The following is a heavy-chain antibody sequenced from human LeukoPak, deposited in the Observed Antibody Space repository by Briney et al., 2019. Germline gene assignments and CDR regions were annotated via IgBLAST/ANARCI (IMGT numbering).Heavy chain of an antibody. Sequence: GASVKVSCKASGYTFTSYDINWVRQATGQGLEWMGWVNPNSGNTGYAQKFQGRVTMTRNTSINTAYMELSSLRSEDTAVYYCAREGGGGTTGTMTYDIWGQGTMVTVSS. CDR3: AREGGGGTTGTMTYDI. D-gene: IGHD1-1*01. J-gene: IGHJ3*02. CDR1: GYTFTSYD. V-gene: IGHV1-8*01. CDR2: VNPNSGNT.